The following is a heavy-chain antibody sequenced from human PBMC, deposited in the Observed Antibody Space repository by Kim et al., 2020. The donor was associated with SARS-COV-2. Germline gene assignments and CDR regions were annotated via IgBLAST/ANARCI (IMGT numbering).Heavy chain of an antibody. CDR3: ATAIAVAGTTIYYYYGMDV. D-gene: IGHD6-19*01. CDR1: GYTLTELS. Sequence: ASVKVSCKVSGYTLTELSMHWVRQAPGKGLEWMGGFDPEDGETIYAQKFQGRVTMTGDTSTDTAYMELSSLRSEDTAVYYCATAIAVAGTTIYYYYGMDVWGQGTTVTVSS. V-gene: IGHV1-24*01. CDR2: FDPEDGET. J-gene: IGHJ6*02.